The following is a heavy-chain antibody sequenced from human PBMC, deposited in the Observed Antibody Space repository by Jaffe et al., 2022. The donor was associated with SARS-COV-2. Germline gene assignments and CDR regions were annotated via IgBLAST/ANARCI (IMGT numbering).Heavy chain of an antibody. CDR2: INTNTGNP. V-gene: IGHV7-4-1*02. D-gene: IGHD3-10*01. CDR3: ARVSAEGYYYYMDV. Sequence: QVQLVQSGSELKKPGASVKVSCKASGHIFTNYAMNWVRQAPGQGLEWMGWINTNTGNPTYAQGFTGRFVFSLDTSVSTAYLQISSLKAEDTAVYYCARVSAEGYYYYMDVWGKGTTVTVSS. CDR1: GHIFTNYA. J-gene: IGHJ6*03.